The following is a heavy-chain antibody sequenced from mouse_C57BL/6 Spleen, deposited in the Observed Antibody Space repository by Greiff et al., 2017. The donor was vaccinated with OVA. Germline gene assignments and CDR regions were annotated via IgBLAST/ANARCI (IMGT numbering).Heavy chain of an antibody. CDR3: ARTGRGAMDY. V-gene: IGHV1-50*01. D-gene: IGHD4-1*01. Sequence: QVQLQQPGAELVKPGASVKLSCKASGYTFTSYWIQWVKQRPGQGLEWIGEIDPSDSYTNYNQKFKGKATLTVDTSSSTAYMQLSSLTSEDSAVYYCARTGRGAMDYWGQGTSVTVSS. J-gene: IGHJ4*01. CDR2: IDPSDSYT. CDR1: GYTFTSYW.